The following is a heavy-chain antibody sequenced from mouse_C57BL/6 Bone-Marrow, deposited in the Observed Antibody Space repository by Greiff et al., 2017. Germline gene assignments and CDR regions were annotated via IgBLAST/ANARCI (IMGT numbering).Heavy chain of an antibody. CDR3: ARGGGSRRYFDV. D-gene: IGHD1-1*01. J-gene: IGHJ1*03. CDR1: GYTFTSYT. Sequence: QVQLKESGAELARPGASVKMSCKASGYTFTSYTMHWVKQRPGQGLEWIGYINPSSGYTKYNQKFKDKATLTADKSSSTAYMQLSSLTSEDSAVYYCARGGGSRRYFDVWGTGTTVTVSS. V-gene: IGHV1-4*01. CDR2: INPSSGYT.